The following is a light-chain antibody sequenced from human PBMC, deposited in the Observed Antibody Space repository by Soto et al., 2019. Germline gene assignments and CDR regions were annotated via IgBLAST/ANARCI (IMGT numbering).Light chain of an antibody. Sequence: EILMTQSPSTLSVSPGERATLSCRASQSVSSNLAWYQQKPGQAPRLLIYGASTRATGIPARLSGSGSGTEFTLTISSLQADDFATYYCQQYNDLSTFGGGTKVDIK. CDR1: QSVSSN. J-gene: IGKJ4*01. CDR2: GAS. CDR3: QQYNDLST. V-gene: IGKV3-15*01.